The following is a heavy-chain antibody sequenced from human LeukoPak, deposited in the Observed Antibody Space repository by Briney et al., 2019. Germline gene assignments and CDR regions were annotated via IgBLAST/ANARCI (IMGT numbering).Heavy chain of an antibody. V-gene: IGHV1-69*06. CDR3: ARAGYCSSTSCLSL. D-gene: IGHD2-2*01. J-gene: IGHJ4*02. Sequence: SVKVSCKSSGGTFSSYAISWVRQAPGQGLEWMGGIIPIFGTANYAQKFQGRVTITADKSTSTAYMELSSLRSEDTAVYYCARAGYCSSTSCLSLWGQGTLVTVSS. CDR2: IIPIFGTA. CDR1: GGTFSSYA.